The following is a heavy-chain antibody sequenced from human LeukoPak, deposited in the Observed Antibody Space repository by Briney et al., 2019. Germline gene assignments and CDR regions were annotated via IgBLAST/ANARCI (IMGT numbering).Heavy chain of an antibody. CDR2: IRSSGSNE. Sequence: PGGSLRLSCAASGFTFSTYEMNWVRQAPGKGLEWVSYIRSSGSNEYYADSVKGRFTISRDNSKNTLYLQMNSLRAEDTAVYYCARKTDSGGQGDYWGPGTLVTVSS. J-gene: IGHJ4*02. V-gene: IGHV3-48*03. CDR3: ARKTDSGGQGDY. CDR1: GFTFSTYE. D-gene: IGHD3-22*01.